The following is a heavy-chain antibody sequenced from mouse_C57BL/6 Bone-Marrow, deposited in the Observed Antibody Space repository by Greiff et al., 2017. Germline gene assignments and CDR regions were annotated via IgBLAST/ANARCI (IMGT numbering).Heavy chain of an antibody. CDR1: GFNIKDDY. V-gene: IGHV14-4*01. J-gene: IGHJ2*01. CDR3: SSFDGNYFDF. Sequence: EVMLVESGAELVRPGASVKLSCTASGFNIKDDYIHWVKQRPEQGLEWIGWIDPEIGDTEYAAKFQGKATITSATSSNTAYLQLSSLTSADTAVYYCSSFDGNYFDFWGQGTPLTVAS. CDR2: IDPEIGDT. D-gene: IGHD2-3*01.